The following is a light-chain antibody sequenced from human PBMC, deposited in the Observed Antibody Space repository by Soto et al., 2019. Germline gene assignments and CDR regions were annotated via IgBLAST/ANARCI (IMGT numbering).Light chain of an antibody. CDR1: QSVGST. Sequence: EIVLTQSPATLSLSPGGRATLSCRASQSVGSTLAWYQQLPGQAPRLLIYDTSNRATGIPARFSGSGSGTDFTLTISSLEPEDFAVYYCQQYGSSLTWTFGQGTKVDIK. V-gene: IGKV3-11*01. CDR2: DTS. J-gene: IGKJ1*01. CDR3: QQYGSSLTWT.